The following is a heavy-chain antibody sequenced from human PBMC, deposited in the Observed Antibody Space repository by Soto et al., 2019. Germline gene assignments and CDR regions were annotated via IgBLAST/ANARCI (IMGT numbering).Heavy chain of an antibody. CDR2: MNPNSGNT. Sequence: GASVKVSCKASGYTFTSYDINWVRQATGQGLEWMGWMNPNSGNTGYAQKFQGRVTMTRNTSISTAYMELSSLRSEDTAVYYCARRCSSTSCYDLSAFDIWGQGTMVTVSS. CDR1: GYTFTSYD. D-gene: IGHD2-2*01. CDR3: ARRCSSTSCYDLSAFDI. J-gene: IGHJ3*02. V-gene: IGHV1-8*01.